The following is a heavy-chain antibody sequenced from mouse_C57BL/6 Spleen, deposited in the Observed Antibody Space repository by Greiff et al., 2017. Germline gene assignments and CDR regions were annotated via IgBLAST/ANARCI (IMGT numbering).Heavy chain of an antibody. D-gene: IGHD1-1*01. J-gene: IGHJ1*03. Sequence: EVQLQESGPGLVNPSQSLSFTCSVTAYSITSGYYWNWIRQFPGNKLEWMGYISYDGSNNYNPSLKNRISITRDTSKNQFFLKLNSVTTEDTATYYCAREDTTRYFDVWGTGTTVTVSS. CDR3: AREDTTRYFDV. V-gene: IGHV3-6*01. CDR1: AYSITSGYY. CDR2: ISYDGSN.